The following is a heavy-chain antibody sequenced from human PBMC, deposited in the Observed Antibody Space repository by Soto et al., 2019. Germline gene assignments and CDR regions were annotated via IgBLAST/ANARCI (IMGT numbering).Heavy chain of an antibody. CDR1: GGSITSHY. J-gene: IGHJ6*02. V-gene: IGHV4-59*08. CDR2: IHHSGST. CDR3: XRQGFGQLHGLVDV. Sequence: PSETLSLTCSVSGGSITSHYCSWFRQLPGKGLEWIGYIHHSGSTSYNPSLKSRLTMSVDTSKTQFSLKVSSVTAADTALYFCXRQGFGQLHGLVDVWGPGTTVTVSS. D-gene: IGHD3-10*01.